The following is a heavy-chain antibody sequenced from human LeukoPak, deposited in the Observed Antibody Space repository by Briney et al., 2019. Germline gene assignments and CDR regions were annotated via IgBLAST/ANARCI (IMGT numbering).Heavy chain of an antibody. Sequence: GKSLKISCKGSGYSFTSYWIGWVRQMPGKGLEWMGIIYPGDSDTRYSPSFQGQVTISADKSISTAYLQWSSLKASDTAMYYCARHRPAAAGYYYYYMDVWGKGTTVTVSS. CDR2: IYPGDSDT. CDR1: GYSFTSYW. D-gene: IGHD2-2*01. V-gene: IGHV5-51*01. CDR3: ARHRPAAAGYYYYYMDV. J-gene: IGHJ6*03.